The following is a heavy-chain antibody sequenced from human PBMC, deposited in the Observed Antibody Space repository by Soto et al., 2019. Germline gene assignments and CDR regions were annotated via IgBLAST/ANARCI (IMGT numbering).Heavy chain of an antibody. CDR2: IYHSGST. D-gene: IGHD6-6*01. CDR1: GGSISSSNW. J-gene: IGHJ6*02. CDR3: ARDPYSSSSNLAYYYYGMDV. Sequence: SETLSLTCAVSGGSISSSNWWSWVRQPPGKGLEWIGEIYHSGSTNYNPSLKSRVAISVDKSKNQFSLQLNSVTPEDTAVYYCARDPYSSSSNLAYYYYGMDVWGQGTTVTVSS. V-gene: IGHV4-4*02.